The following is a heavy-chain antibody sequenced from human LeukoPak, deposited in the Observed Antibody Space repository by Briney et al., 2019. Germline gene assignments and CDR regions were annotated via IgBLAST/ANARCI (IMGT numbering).Heavy chain of an antibody. CDR2: ISAYNGNT. CDR1: GYTFTSYG. V-gene: IGHV1-18*01. D-gene: IGHD3-9*01. CDR3: AKAKELRYFDWLLIDY. Sequence: ASVKVSCKASGYTFTSYGISWVRQAPGQGLEWMGWISAYNGNTNYAQKLQGRVTMTTDTSTSTAYMELRSLRSDDTAVYYCAKAKELRYFDWLLIDYWGQGTLVTVSS. J-gene: IGHJ4*02.